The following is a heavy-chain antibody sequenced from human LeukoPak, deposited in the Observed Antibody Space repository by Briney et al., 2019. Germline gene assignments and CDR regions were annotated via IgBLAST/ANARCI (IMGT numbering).Heavy chain of an antibody. CDR3: ARFVVGATLNWFDP. J-gene: IGHJ5*02. V-gene: IGHV4-38-2*01. CDR2: IYHSGSM. CDR1: GYSIITGYY. D-gene: IGHD1-26*01. Sequence: KASETLCLTCSVSGYSIITGYYWGWIRQPPGKGLEWIASIYHSGSMYYNPSLKSRATISVDTSKNQFSLKLSSVTAADTAVYYCARFVVGATLNWFDPWGQGTLVTVSS.